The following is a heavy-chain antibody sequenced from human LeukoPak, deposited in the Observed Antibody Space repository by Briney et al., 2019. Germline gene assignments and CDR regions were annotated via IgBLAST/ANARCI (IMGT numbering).Heavy chain of an antibody. CDR2: IYHSGNT. D-gene: IGHD3-16*01. CDR1: GFSIRIDYA. Sequence: SETLSLTCIVSGFSIRIDYAWGWVRQPPGKGLEWIGIIYHSGNTYYNPSLKSRVTMSVDTSRNQFSLKMRSVTAADTAVYYCVRDIWGLPPDYWGQGTLVTVSS. CDR3: VRDIWGLPPDY. J-gene: IGHJ4*02. V-gene: IGHV4-38-2*02.